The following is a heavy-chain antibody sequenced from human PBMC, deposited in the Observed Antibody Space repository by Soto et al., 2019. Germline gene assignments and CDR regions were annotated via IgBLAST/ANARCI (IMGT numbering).Heavy chain of an antibody. J-gene: IGHJ6*02. CDR2: INHSGST. V-gene: IGHV4-34*01. D-gene: IGHD1-26*01. CDR3: ARFRRGGSYYQGYYYGMDV. CDR1: FGSFSVYY. Sequence: SETLSLTCSVYFGSFSVYYWSCIRQPPGKGLEWIGEINHSGSTNYNPSLKSRVTISVDTSKNQFSLKLSSVTAADTAVYYCARFRRGGSYYQGYYYGMDVWGQGTTVTVSS.